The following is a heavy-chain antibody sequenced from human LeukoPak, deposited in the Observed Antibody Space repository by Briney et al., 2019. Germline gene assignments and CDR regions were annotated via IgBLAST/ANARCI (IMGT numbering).Heavy chain of an antibody. CDR1: GGTFSSYA. Sequence: ASVKVSCKASGGTFSSYAISWVRQAPGQGLEWMGGIIPIFGTANYAQKFQGRVTITADKSTSTAYMELSSLRSEDTAVYYCARAGRWIQLWLLYDWGQGTLVTVSS. V-gene: IGHV1-69*06. D-gene: IGHD5-18*01. CDR3: ARAGRWIQLWLLYD. CDR2: IIPIFGTA. J-gene: IGHJ4*02.